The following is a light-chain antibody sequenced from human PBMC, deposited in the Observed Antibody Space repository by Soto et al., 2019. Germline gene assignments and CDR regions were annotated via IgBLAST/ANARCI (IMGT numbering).Light chain of an antibody. CDR2: DAS. CDR3: QQFNSYPIT. J-gene: IGKJ5*01. CDR1: QGISSA. V-gene: IGKV1-13*02. Sequence: AIQLTQSPSSLSASVGDRVTITRRASQGISSALAWCQQKPGKAPNLLIYDASSLQSGVPSRFSGSGSGTDFTLTISSLQPEDFATYYCQQFNSYPITFGQGTRLEIK.